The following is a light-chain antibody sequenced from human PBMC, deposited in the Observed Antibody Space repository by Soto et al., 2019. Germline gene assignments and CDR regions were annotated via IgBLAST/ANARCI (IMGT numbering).Light chain of an antibody. CDR1: QSLLYSDGKTY. CDR2: EVS. CDR3: MQTTLLPFP. J-gene: IGKJ3*01. Sequence: DIALTQTPLSLSVTPGQPASISCKASQSLLYSDGKTYLSWYLHKPGQPPQLLIYEVSNRFSGAPDRFSGSGSGTDFTLKISRVEAEDVGVYYCMQTTLLPFPFGPGTKVDIK. V-gene: IGKV2D-29*01.